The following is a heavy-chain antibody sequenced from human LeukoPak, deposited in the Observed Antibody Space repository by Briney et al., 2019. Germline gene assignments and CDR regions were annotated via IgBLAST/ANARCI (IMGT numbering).Heavy chain of an antibody. J-gene: IGHJ3*02. Sequence: PGRSLRLSCAASGFTFSSYAMHWVRQAPGKGLEWVAVISYDGSNKYYADSVKGRFTISGVNSKDTLYLQMNSLRAEDTAVYYCATQGTVTTSPAAFDIWGQGTMVTVSS. CDR2: ISYDGSNK. V-gene: IGHV3-30*04. CDR3: ATQGTVTTSPAAFDI. D-gene: IGHD4-17*01. CDR1: GFTFSSYA.